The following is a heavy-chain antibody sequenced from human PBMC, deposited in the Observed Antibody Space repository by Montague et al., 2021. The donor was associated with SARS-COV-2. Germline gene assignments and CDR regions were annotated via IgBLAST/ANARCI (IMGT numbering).Heavy chain of an antibody. Sequence: SETLSLTCAVHGTSFSGYYWNWIRQPPGKGLEWIGEINHGGSTKYSPSLESRLTIPADTSKNQFSLKLTSVAAADTAVYYCARLRDGVVPSPILGVGPYYSYYYMDVWGRGTTVTVSS. V-gene: IGHV4-34*01. CDR2: INHGGST. J-gene: IGHJ6*03. CDR3: ARLRDGVVPSPILGVGPYYSYYYMDV. D-gene: IGHD3-10*01. CDR1: GTSFSGYY.